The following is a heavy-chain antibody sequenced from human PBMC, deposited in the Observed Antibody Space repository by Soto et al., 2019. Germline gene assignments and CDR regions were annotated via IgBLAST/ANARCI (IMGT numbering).Heavy chain of an antibody. D-gene: IGHD1-7*01. CDR2: ISYDATNK. J-gene: IGHJ4*02. CDR3: VKDKMNYGLFGS. Sequence: QVHLVESGGGVVQPGRSQRLSCAASGFTFSSYGMHWVRQAPGKGLEWVAFISYDATNKYYADSVRGRFTISRDNSKNTLNLQLNSLRVEDTALYYCVKDKMNYGLFGSWGQGTLVTVSS. CDR1: GFTFSSYG. V-gene: IGHV3-30*18.